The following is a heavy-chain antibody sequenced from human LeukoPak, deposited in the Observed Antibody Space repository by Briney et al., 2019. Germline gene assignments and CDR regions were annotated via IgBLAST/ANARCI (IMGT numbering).Heavy chain of an antibody. Sequence: PSETLSLTCTASGGSIRRDYWSWVRQPPGKGLEWLGYIYKGATYNRSLNSRVTISVDTSNSQFSLKLSSVTAADTAIYFCAGIYYSGGSLRLAYWGQGILVTVSS. CDR2: IYKGA. D-gene: IGHD2-15*01. J-gene: IGHJ4*02. CDR3: AGIYYSGGSLRLAY. CDR1: GGSIRRDY. V-gene: IGHV4-59*01.